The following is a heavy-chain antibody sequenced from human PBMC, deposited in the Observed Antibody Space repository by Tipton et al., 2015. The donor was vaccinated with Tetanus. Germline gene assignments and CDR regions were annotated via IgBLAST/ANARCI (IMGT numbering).Heavy chain of an antibody. CDR3: ARGGRDAYNNPLGAFDV. Sequence: TLSLTCTVSGGSVSRSSHYWTWIRQPPGKELEWVGEISHSGSSSYSPSLKSRVTISVDTSKNQFSLRLRSVAAADTAVYYCARGGRDAYNNPLGAFDVWGRGTTVTVSS. D-gene: IGHD5-24*01. V-gene: IGHV4-61*01. CDR1: GGSVSRSSHY. CDR2: ISHSGSS. J-gene: IGHJ3*01.